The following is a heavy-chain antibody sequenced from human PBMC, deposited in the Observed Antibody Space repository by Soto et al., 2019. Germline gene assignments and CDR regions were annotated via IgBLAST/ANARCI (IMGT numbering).Heavy chain of an antibody. CDR1: GVTFSSYS. CDR2: LSGTDNSA. Sequence: EVQLLESGGGLVQPGGSLRLSCAASGVTFSSYSMTWVRQAPGKGLEWVSVLSGTDNSAYYADSVKGRFTVSRDNSKNTLYLQMNSLRVEDTAVYYFAKDVRSMDNNLEYWVLATLVTVSS. J-gene: IGHJ4*02. CDR3: AKDVRSMDNNLEY. D-gene: IGHD3-10*01. V-gene: IGHV3-23*01.